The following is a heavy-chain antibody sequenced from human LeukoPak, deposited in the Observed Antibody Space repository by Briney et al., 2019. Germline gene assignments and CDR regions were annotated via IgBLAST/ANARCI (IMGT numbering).Heavy chain of an antibody. Sequence: SETLSLTCAVSGYSISSGYYWGWIRQPPGKGLEWIGSIYHSGSTYYNPSLKSRVTISVDTSKNQFSLKLSSVTAADTAVYYCARQAYVLRYLDWLLGWFDPWGQGTLVTVSS. CDR2: IYHSGST. D-gene: IGHD3-9*01. CDR1: GYSISSGYY. CDR3: ARQAYVLRYLDWLLGWFDP. V-gene: IGHV4-38-2*01. J-gene: IGHJ5*02.